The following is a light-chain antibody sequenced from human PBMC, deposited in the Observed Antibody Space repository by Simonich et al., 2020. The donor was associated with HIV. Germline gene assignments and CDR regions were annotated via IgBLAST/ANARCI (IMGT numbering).Light chain of an antibody. V-gene: IGKV3-11*01. CDR1: RNVASN. CDR2: AAS. Sequence: EIVLTQSPGTLSLSPGEGATLSCRASRNVASNLAWYQQKPGQAPRLLIYAASSRATGIPARFSGSGFGTEFTLTISSSQSEDFAVYSCQQRSNWPLTFGGGTKVEIK. J-gene: IGKJ4*01. CDR3: QQRSNWPLT.